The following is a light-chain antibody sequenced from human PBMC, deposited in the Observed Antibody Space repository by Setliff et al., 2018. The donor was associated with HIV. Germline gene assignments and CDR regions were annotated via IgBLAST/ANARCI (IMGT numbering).Light chain of an antibody. CDR2: DVS. V-gene: IGLV2-14*03. J-gene: IGLJ1*01. Sequence: QSALAQPASLPGSPGQSITISCTGGSRDVGGYNYVSWYQQHPVKVPKLLIYDVSKRAAGVSDRFAGSNSGNTASLTISGLRVDDEADYYCSAYTSSSTFVFGIGTRSPS. CDR3: SAYTSSSTFV. CDR1: SRDVGGYNY.